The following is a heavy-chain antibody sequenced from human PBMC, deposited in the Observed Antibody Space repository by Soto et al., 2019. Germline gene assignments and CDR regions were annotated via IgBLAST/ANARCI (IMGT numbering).Heavy chain of an antibody. Sequence: PWGTLRFSCAASGFTFSSYGMHWVRQAPGKGQEWVAVISYDGSSKYYADSVRGRFTISRDNSKNTLYLQMNSLRAEDTAVYYCAKGWRMITFGGVLDYWGQGTLVTVSS. CDR2: ISYDGSSK. J-gene: IGHJ4*02. V-gene: IGHV3-30*18. D-gene: IGHD3-16*01. CDR3: AKGWRMITFGGVLDY. CDR1: GFTFSSYG.